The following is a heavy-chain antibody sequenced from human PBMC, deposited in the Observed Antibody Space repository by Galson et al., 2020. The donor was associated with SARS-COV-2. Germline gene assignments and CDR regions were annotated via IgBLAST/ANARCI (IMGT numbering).Heavy chain of an antibody. CDR2: ISSNGGST. J-gene: IGHJ4*02. Sequence: GGSLRLSCSASGFTFSSYAMHWVRQAPGKGLEYVSAISSNGGSTYYADSVKGRFTISRDNSKNTLYLQMSSLRAEDTAVYYCASGPRHGSSSAFVDYWGQGTLVTVSS. CDR3: ASGPRHGSSSAFVDY. CDR1: GFTFSSYA. V-gene: IGHV3-64D*06. D-gene: IGHD6-6*01.